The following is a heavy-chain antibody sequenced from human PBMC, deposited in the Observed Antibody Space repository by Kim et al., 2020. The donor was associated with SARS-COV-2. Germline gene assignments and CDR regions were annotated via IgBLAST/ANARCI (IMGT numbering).Heavy chain of an antibody. D-gene: IGHD2-21*01. CDR2: ISSSSSYI. V-gene: IGHV3-21*01. CDR3: ARDALVENDAFDI. J-gene: IGHJ3*02. Sequence: GGSLRLSCAASGFTFSSYSMNWVRQAPGKGLEWVSSISSSSSYIYYADSVKGRFTISRDNAKNSLYLQMNSLRAEDTAVYYCARDALVENDAFDIWGQGTMVTVSS. CDR1: GFTFSSYS.